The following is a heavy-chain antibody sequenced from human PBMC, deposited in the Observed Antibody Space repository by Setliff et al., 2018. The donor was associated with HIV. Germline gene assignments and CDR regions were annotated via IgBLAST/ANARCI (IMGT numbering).Heavy chain of an antibody. D-gene: IGHD1-26*01. CDR1: GGSMGGHY. V-gene: IGHV4-4*09. Sequence: SETLSLTCTVSGGSMGGHYWSWIRQSPGKGLEWIGYISASGSTTYTPSLKSRVLISVDTSNNQFSLKLTSVTAADTAVYFCARRIPNVGASDYWGQGILVTVSS. CDR2: ISASGST. J-gene: IGHJ4*02. CDR3: ARRIPNVGASDY.